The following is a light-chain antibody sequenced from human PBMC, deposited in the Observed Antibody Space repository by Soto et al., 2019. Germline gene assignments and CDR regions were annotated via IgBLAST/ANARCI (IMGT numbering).Light chain of an antibody. J-gene: IGLJ1*01. Sequence: QSALTQPASVSGSPGQSITIPCTGSSSDVGGFNHVSWYQQHPGKAPKLMIFDVSNRPSGVSNRFSGSKSGNTASLTISGLQAEDEADYHCSSYTVSSANVFGTGTKLTVL. V-gene: IGLV2-14*03. CDR1: SSDVGGFNH. CDR2: DVS. CDR3: SSYTVSSANV.